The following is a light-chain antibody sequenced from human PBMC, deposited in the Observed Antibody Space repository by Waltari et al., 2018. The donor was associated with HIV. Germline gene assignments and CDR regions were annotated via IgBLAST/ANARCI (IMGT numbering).Light chain of an antibody. V-gene: IGKV1-39*01. CDR2: DAT. Sequence: DIKMTQSPSSLSAYMGNRITINCRARQAIKTYLKWYAQKPGEAPKLLIFDATRLHTGVTSRFSSTGTGTHFSLTISSLQPEDSGTYYCQQSFSTPWTFGQGTKV. J-gene: IGKJ1*01. CDR1: QAIKTY. CDR3: QQSFSTPWT.